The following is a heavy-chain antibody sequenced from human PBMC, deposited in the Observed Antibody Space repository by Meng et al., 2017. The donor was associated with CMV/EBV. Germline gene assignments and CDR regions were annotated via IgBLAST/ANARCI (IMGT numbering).Heavy chain of an antibody. CDR2: IKQDGSEK. J-gene: IGHJ6*02. Sequence: GGSLRLSCAASGFVFSRYSMSWVRQAPGKGLEWVANIKQDGSEKYYVDSVKGRFTISRDNAKNSLYLQMNSLRAEDTAVYYCARDRQWLRFLWSYGMDVWGQGTTVTVSS. CDR3: ARDRQWLRFLWSYGMDV. V-gene: IGHV3-7*01. CDR1: GFVFSRYS. D-gene: IGHD5-12*01.